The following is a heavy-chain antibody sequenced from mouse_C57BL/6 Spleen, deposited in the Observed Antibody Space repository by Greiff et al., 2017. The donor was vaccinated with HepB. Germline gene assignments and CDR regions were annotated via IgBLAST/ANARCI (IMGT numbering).Heavy chain of an antibody. J-gene: IGHJ3*01. V-gene: IGHV14-4*01. D-gene: IGHD3-2*02. CDR3: TKGAQATFAY. CDR2: IDPENGDT. Sequence: EVKLQESGAELVRPGASVKLSCTASGFNIKDDYMHWVKQRPEQGLEWIGWIDPENGDTEYASKFQGKATITADTSSNTAYLQLSSLTSEDTAVYYCTKGAQATFAYWGQGTLVTVSA. CDR1: GFNIKDDY.